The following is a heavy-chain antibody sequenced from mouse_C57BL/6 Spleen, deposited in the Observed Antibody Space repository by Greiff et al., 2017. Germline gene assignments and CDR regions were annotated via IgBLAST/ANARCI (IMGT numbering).Heavy chain of an antibody. CDR1: GYTFTSYW. D-gene: IGHD1-1*01. Sequence: QVQLQQPGTELVKPGASVKLSCKASGYTFTSYWMNWVKQRPGQGLEWIGNINPSNGGTNYNEKFKSKATLTVDKSSSTAYMHLSILTSEYSSVYYCARYEGTYYGSSDYWGQGTTLTVSS. CDR2: INPSNGGT. CDR3: ARYEGTYYGSSDY. J-gene: IGHJ2*01. V-gene: IGHV1-53*01.